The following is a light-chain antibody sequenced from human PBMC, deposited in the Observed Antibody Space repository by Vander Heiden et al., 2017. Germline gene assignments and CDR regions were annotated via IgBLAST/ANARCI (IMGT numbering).Light chain of an antibody. CDR2: KDS. V-gene: IGLV3-1*01. CDR3: QAWDSSTVV. CDR1: KLGDKY. J-gene: IGLJ2*01. Sequence: SYELTQPPSVSVSPGQTASITCSGDKLGDKYACWYQQKPGQAPVLVIYKDSKRASGIPERFSGSNSGNTATLTISGTQAMDEDDYYCQAWDSSTVVFGGGTKLTVL.